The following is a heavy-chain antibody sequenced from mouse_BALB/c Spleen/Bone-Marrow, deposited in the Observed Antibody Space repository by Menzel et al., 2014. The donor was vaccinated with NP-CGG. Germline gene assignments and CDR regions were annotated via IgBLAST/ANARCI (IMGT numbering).Heavy chain of an antibody. V-gene: IGHV3-1*02. Sequence: VQLQQSGPDLVKPSQSLSLTCTVTGYSITSGYSWHWIRQFPGNKLEWMGYIHYSGSTNHNPSLKSRISITRDTSKNQFFLQLNSVTTEDTATYYCARSTTMTFYWYFDVWGAVTTVTVSS. CDR3: ARSTTMTFYWYFDV. D-gene: IGHD2-4*01. CDR2: IHYSGST. J-gene: IGHJ1*01. CDR1: GYSITSGYS.